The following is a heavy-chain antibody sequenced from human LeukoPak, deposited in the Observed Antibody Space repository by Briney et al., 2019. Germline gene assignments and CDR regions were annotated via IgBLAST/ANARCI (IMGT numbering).Heavy chain of an antibody. D-gene: IGHD2-2*02. CDR2: ISAYNGNT. CDR3: ARGGDIVVVPAAILGDPSPYAFDI. J-gene: IGHJ3*02. Sequence: ASVKVSCKASGYTFTSYGISWVRQAPGQGLEWMGWISAYNGNTNYAQKHQGRVTMTTDTSTSTAYMELRSLRSDDTAVYYCARGGDIVVVPAAILGDPSPYAFDIWGQGTMVTVSS. CDR1: GYTFTSYG. V-gene: IGHV1-18*01.